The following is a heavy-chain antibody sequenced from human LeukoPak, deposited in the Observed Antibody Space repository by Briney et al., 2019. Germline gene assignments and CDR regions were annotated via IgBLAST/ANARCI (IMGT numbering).Heavy chain of an antibody. J-gene: IGHJ6*03. V-gene: IGHV3-7*01. CDR2: IKQDGSEK. CDR3: ARENYYYMDV. Sequence: QPGGSLRLSCAASGFTFSSYAMSWVRQAPGKGLEWVANIKQDGSEKYYVDSVKGRFTISRDNAKNSLYLQMNSLRAEDTAVYYCARENYYYMDVWGKGTTVTISS. CDR1: GFTFSSYA.